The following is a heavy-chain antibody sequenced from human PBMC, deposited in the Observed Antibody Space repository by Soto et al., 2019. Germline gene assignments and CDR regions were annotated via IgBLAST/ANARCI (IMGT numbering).Heavy chain of an antibody. J-gene: IGHJ6*02. CDR3: TTQGFGGLHGLVDV. D-gene: IGHD3-10*01. V-gene: IGHV4-59*08. CDR2: ISNIGFT. Sequence: PSETLSLTCTVSGGSFSPNYWSWIRLSPGKGLEWIGYISNIGFTRYNPSLKSRVSISVDTSKNQFSLKLTSVTAADTAVYYCTTQGFGGLHGLVDVWGQGTTVTVSS. CDR1: GGSFSPNY.